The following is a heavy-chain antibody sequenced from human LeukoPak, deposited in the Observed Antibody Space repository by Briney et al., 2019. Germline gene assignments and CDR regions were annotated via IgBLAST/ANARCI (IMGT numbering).Heavy chain of an antibody. CDR2: INHSGST. J-gene: IGHJ5*02. Sequence: SETLSLTCAVYGGSFSGYYWSWIRQPPGKGLEWIGEINHSGSTNYNPSLKSRVTISVDTSKNQFSLKLSSVTAADTAVYYCARGRGGSYYSWFDPLCQGTLVTVSS. CDR3: ARGRGGSYYSWFDP. D-gene: IGHD1-26*01. V-gene: IGHV4-34*01. CDR1: GGSFSGYY.